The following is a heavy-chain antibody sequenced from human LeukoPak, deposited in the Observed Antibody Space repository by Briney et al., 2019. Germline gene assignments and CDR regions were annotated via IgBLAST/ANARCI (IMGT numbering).Heavy chain of an antibody. CDR1: GFTFSRYS. CDR3: AIAPRYSGFDF. V-gene: IGHV3-23*01. J-gene: IGHJ4*02. D-gene: IGHD5-12*01. Sequence: GGSLRLSCAASGFTFSRYSMGWVRPAAGKGLEWVSAISDGGGSTYYADTVKGRFTISRDNSKNTLYMQMSSLRAEDTAVYYCAIAPRYSGFDFWGQGTLVTVSS. CDR2: ISDGGGST.